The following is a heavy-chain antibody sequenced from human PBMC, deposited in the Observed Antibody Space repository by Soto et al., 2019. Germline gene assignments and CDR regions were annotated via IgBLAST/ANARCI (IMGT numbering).Heavy chain of an antibody. D-gene: IGHD4-17*01. Sequence: SETLSLTCAVYGGSFSGYYWSWIRQPPGKGLEWIGEINHSGSTNYNPSLKSRVTISVDTSKNQFSLKLSSVTAADTAVYYCASMPSYGDYSRFLDGWGKGTTGTVAS. J-gene: IGHJ6*04. CDR3: ASMPSYGDYSRFLDG. CDR2: INHSGST. CDR1: GGSFSGYY. V-gene: IGHV4-34*01.